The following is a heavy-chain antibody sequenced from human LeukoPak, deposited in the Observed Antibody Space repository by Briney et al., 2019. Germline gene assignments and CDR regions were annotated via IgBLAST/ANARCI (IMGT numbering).Heavy chain of an antibody. CDR3: ARSYRRHPGIRIPGDY. V-gene: IGHV3-30*04. Sequence: PGGSLRLSCAASGFTFSSYVMHWVRQAPGKGLEWVAIISYDGSNEYYADSVKGRFTISRDNSKNTLYLQMNSLRAADTAVYYCARSYRRHPGIRIPGDYWGQGTLVTVSS. J-gene: IGHJ4*02. CDR2: ISYDGSNE. D-gene: IGHD3-16*02. CDR1: GFTFSSYV.